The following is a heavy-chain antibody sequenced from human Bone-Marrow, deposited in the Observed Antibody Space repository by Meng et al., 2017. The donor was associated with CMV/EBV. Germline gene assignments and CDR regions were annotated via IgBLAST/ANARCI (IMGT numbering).Heavy chain of an antibody. Sequence: SETLSLTCTVSGYSISTGYFWGWIRQSPGKGLEWIGIYDTGATYYNPSLKSRVAISVDTSERQFSLKVSAVTAADTAIYYCVRHIIVVPARGYGVDVWGQGTTVTVYS. V-gene: IGHV4-38-2*02. D-gene: IGHD2-2*01. J-gene: IGHJ6*02. CDR3: VRHIIVVPARGYGVDV. CDR1: GYSISTGYF. CDR2: IYDTGAT.